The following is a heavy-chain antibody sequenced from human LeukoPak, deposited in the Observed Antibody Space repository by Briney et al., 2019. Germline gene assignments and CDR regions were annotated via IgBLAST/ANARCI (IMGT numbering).Heavy chain of an antibody. CDR1: GGSISSSSYY. D-gene: IGHD4-17*01. CDR3: ARRSLDYGDFDY. Sequence: QPSETLSLTCTVSGGSISSSSYYWGWIRQPPGKGLEWIGSIYYSGSTYYNPSLKSRVTISVDTSKNQFSLKLSSVTAADTAVYYCARRSLDYGDFDYWGQGTLVTVSS. CDR2: IYYSGST. V-gene: IGHV4-39*01. J-gene: IGHJ4*02.